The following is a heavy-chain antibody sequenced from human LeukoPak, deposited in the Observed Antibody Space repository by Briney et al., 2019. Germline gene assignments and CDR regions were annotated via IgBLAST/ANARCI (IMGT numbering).Heavy chain of an antibody. Sequence: QTGGSLRLSCAASGFTFSTYWMTWVRQAPGKGLEWVSAISISGTKTYYADSVKGRFTISRDNSKNTLYLQMYSLRAEDTAVYYCANEIRPNDYWGQGTLVTVSS. CDR3: ANEIRPNDY. CDR2: ISISGTKT. CDR1: GFTFSTYW. V-gene: IGHV3-23*01. D-gene: IGHD4-17*01. J-gene: IGHJ4*02.